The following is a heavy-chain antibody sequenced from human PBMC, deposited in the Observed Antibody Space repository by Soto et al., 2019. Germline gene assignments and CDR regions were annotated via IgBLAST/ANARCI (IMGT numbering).Heavy chain of an antibody. CDR1: GASFSGSY. CDR3: ARGYGSNFDY. D-gene: IGHD6-13*01. Sequence: QVQLQQWGAGLLKPSETLSLTCAIYGASFSGSYWSWLRQPPGKELEEIGETSTNYNPSLKSRVTISADTSTNEYSQKLRSVTAADTAVYYCARGYGSNFDYWGQGTLVTVSS. V-gene: IGHV4-34*01. J-gene: IGHJ4*02. CDR2: TST.